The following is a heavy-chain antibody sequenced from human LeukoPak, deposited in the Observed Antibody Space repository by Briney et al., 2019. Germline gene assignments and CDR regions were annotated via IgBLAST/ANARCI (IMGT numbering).Heavy chain of an antibody. V-gene: IGHV4-59*01. CDR3: ARDYDYGGNEHAFDI. CDR2: IYCSGST. CDR1: GGSISSYY. Sequence: PSETQSLTCTVSGGSISSYYWSWIRQPPGKGLEWIGYIYCSGSTNYNPSLKSRVTISVDTSKNQFSLKLSSVTAADTAVYYCARDYDYGGNEHAFDIWGQGTMVTVSS. D-gene: IGHD4-23*01. J-gene: IGHJ3*02.